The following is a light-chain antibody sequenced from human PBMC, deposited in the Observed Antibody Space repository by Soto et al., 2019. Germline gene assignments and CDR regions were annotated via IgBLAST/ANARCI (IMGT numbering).Light chain of an antibody. Sequence: DIHMTQSPSTLSASVGDRVTITCRASQSISRWLAWHQQKPGKAPKLLIYDASSLESGVPSRFSGRGSGTEFTLTISSLQPDDFATYYCQQYDNYSPWTFGQGTKVDI. CDR3: QQYDNYSPWT. CDR1: QSISRW. J-gene: IGKJ1*01. CDR2: DAS. V-gene: IGKV1-5*01.